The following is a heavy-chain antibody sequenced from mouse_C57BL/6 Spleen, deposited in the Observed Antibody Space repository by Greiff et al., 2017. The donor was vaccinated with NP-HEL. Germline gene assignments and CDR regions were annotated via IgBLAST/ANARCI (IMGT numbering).Heavy chain of an antibody. CDR2: ISSGSSTI. Sequence: DVKLVESGGGLVKPGGSLKLSCAASGFTFSDYGMHWVRQAPEKGLEWVAYISSGSSTIYYADTVKGRFTISRDNAKNTLFLQMTSLRSEDTAMYYCARGPIPSYAMDYWGQGTSVTVSS. D-gene: IGHD6-5*01. J-gene: IGHJ4*01. V-gene: IGHV5-17*01. CDR3: ARGPIPSYAMDY. CDR1: GFTFSDYG.